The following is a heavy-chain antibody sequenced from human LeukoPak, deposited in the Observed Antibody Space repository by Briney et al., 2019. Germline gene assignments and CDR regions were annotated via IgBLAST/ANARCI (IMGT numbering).Heavy chain of an antibody. V-gene: IGHV5-51*01. Sequence: GESLKISCKGSGYSFTSYWIGWVRPMPGKGLEWMGIIYPGDSDTRYSPSFQGQVTISADKSISTAYLQWSSLKASDTAMYYCARRYGYCSSTSCHFDYWGQGTLVTVSS. CDR3: ARRYGYCSSTSCHFDY. J-gene: IGHJ4*02. CDR1: GYSFTSYW. D-gene: IGHD2-2*01. CDR2: IYPGDSDT.